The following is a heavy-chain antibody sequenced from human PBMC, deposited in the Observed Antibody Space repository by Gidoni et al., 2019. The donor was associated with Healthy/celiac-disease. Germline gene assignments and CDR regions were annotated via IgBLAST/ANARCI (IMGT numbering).Heavy chain of an antibody. Sequence: EVQLVESGGGLVQPGGSLRLSCAASGFTFSSNYMSWVRQAPGKGLEWVSVIYSGGSTYYADSVKGRFTISRDNSKNTLYLQMNSLRAEDTAVYYCARWQYYYDSSGFVGSDYWGQGTLVTVSS. CDR1: GFTFSSNY. V-gene: IGHV3-66*02. CDR3: ARWQYYYDSSGFVGSDY. CDR2: IYSGGST. J-gene: IGHJ4*02. D-gene: IGHD3-22*01.